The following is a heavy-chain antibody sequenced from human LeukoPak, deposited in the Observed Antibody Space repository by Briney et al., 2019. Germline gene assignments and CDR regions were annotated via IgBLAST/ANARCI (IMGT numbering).Heavy chain of an antibody. D-gene: IGHD3-16*01. CDR2: ISAYNGNT. V-gene: IGHV1-18*01. Sequence: GASVKVSCKASGYTFTSYGIIWVRQAPGQGLEWLGWISAYNGNTNYAQKVQGRVTMTTDTSTCTAYMELRRLRSDDTAVYYCARAATSYSYVAYWYWGQGTLVTVSS. CDR3: ARAATSYSYVAYWY. CDR1: GYTFTSYG. J-gene: IGHJ4*02.